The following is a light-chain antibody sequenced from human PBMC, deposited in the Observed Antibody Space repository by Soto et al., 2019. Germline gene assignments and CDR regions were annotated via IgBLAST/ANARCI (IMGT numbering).Light chain of an antibody. V-gene: IGLV2-14*01. J-gene: IGLJ1*01. CDR3: SSYTSSSTLV. CDR2: DVT. CDR1: NSDVGGYNF. Sequence: QSALTQPAFVSGSPGQSITISCTGTNSDVGGYNFVSWYQQHPGKVPKLMIYDVTNRPSGVSNRFSCSTSGNTASLTISGLQAEDEADYYCSSYTSSSTLVFGTGTKLTVL.